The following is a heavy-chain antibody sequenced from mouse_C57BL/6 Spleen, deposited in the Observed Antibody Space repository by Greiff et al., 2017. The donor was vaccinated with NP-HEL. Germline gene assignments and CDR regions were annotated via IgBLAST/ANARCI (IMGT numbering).Heavy chain of an antibody. CDR3: ARPELGRAMDY. J-gene: IGHJ4*01. Sequence: EVTLQESGPELVKPGASVKMSCKASGYTFTDYNMHWVTQSHGKSLEWIGYINPNNGGTSYNQKFKGKATLTVNKSSSTAYMELRSLTSEDSAVYYCARPELGRAMDYWGQGTSVTVSS. D-gene: IGHD4-1*01. CDR1: GYTFTDYN. V-gene: IGHV1-22*01. CDR2: INPNNGGT.